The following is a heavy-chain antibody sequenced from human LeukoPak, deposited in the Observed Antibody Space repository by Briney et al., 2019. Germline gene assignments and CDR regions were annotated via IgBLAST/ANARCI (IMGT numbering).Heavy chain of an antibody. D-gene: IGHD1-1*01. J-gene: IGHJ4*02. CDR2: IYPGDSDT. Sequence: GESLKISCQGSGYSITTYWIGWVRQKPGKGLEWLGSIYPGDSDTTYNPSFQGQVTISVDKSISTAYLQWRSLRASDNAMYYCTTMRELEFEKYYVDSWGQGTLVTVSS. V-gene: IGHV5-51*01. CDR3: TTMRELEFEKYYVDS. CDR1: GYSITTYW.